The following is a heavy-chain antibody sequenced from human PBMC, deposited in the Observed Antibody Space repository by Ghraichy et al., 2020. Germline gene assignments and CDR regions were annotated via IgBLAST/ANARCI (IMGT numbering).Heavy chain of an antibody. Sequence: SQTLSLTCTVSGGSISSYYWSWIRQPPGKGLEWIGYIYYSGSTNYNPSLKSRVTISVDTSKNQFSLKLSSVTAADTAVYYCARDRAYYDSSGSWGAYAFDIWGQGTMVTVSS. CDR1: GGSISSYY. V-gene: IGHV4-59*01. D-gene: IGHD3-22*01. CDR3: ARDRAYYDSSGSWGAYAFDI. CDR2: IYYSGST. J-gene: IGHJ3*02.